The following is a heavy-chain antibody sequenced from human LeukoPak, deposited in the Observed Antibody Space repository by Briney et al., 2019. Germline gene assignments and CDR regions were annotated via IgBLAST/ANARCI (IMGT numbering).Heavy chain of an antibody. Sequence: GESLKISCKGAGYSFTNSWIGWVRQMPGKGLEWMGIIYPGDSDTRYSPSFQGQVTISADKSISTAYLQWSSLKASDTAMYYCARPGTTGTTNGPLDYWGQGTLVTVSS. CDR2: IYPGDSDT. D-gene: IGHD1-1*01. J-gene: IGHJ4*02. CDR1: GYSFTNSW. V-gene: IGHV5-51*01. CDR3: ARPGTTGTTNGPLDY.